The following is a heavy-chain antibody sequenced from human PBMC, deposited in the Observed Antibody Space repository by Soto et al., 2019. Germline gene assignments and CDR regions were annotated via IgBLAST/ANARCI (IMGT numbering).Heavy chain of an antibody. V-gene: IGHV3-30*03. CDR1: GFTFSNYG. D-gene: IGHD6-19*01. Sequence: PGGSLRLSCVASGFTFSNYGMHWVRQAPGKGLEWVAIVSYNGRKEYYADSVKGRFSISRDNSKNTLYVQMNTLRDEDTAVYYCARDPGYSSGWGQGTLVTVSS. CDR3: ARDPGYSSG. CDR2: VSYNGRKE. J-gene: IGHJ4*02.